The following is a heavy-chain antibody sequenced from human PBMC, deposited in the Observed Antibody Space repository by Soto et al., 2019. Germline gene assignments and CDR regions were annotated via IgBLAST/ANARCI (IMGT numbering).Heavy chain of an antibody. CDR1: GFIFSNNG. V-gene: IGHV3-33*08. J-gene: IGHJ4*02. Sequence: PGGSLRLSXVGSGFIFSNNGMHWVRQTPGKGLEWVAFMSYDGSDTFYADSVKGRFTISRDNAKNSLYLEMNSLRAEDTAVYYCARESEDLTSNFDYWGQGTLVTVSS. CDR3: ARESEDLTSNFDY. CDR2: MSYDGSDT.